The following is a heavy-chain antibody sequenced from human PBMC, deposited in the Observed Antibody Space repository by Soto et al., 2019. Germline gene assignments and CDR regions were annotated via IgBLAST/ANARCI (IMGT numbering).Heavy chain of an antibody. J-gene: IGHJ4*02. CDR2: INPNSGGT. D-gene: IGHD1-26*01. V-gene: IGHV1-2*02. CDR3: ARFRPGPSLTTDLEWVHY. Sequence: ASVKVSCKASGYTFTGYYMHWVRQAPGQGLEWMGWINPNSGGTNYAQKFQGRVTMTRDTSISTAYMELSRLRSDDTAVYYCARFRPGPSLTTDLEWVHYWGQGTLVTVSS. CDR1: GYTFTGYY.